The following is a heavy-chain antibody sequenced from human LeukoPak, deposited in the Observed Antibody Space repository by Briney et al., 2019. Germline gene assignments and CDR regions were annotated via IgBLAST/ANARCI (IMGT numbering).Heavy chain of an antibody. J-gene: IGHJ3*02. V-gene: IGHV1-2*04. CDR3: ARESYYYDSSGYTRGRAFDI. Sequence: ASVKVSCKASGYTFTGYYMHWVRQAPGQGLEWMGWVNPNSGGTNYAQKFQGWVTMTRDTSISTAYMELSRLRSDATAVYYCARESYYYDSSGYTRGRAFDIWGQGTMVTVSS. CDR2: VNPNSGGT. D-gene: IGHD3-22*01. CDR1: GYTFTGYY.